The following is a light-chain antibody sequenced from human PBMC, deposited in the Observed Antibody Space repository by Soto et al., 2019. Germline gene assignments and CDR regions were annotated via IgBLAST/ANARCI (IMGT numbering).Light chain of an antibody. V-gene: IGKV3-11*01. CDR2: DAS. CDR1: QSVSSN. J-gene: IGKJ4*01. CDR3: QQRSNWPPT. Sequence: EIVMTQSPATLSVSPGERATLSCRASQSVSSNLAWYQQKPGQAPRLIIYDASNRATGIPARFSGSGSGTGFTLTISSLEPEDFEVYYCQQRSNWPPTFGGGTKVDIK.